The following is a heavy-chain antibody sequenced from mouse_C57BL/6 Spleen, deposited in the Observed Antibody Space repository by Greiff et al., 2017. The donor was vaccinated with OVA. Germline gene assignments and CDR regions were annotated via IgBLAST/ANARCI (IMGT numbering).Heavy chain of an antibody. Sequence: QVHVKQSGPGLVQPSQSLSITCTVSGFSLTSYGVHWVRQSPGKGLEWLGVIWRGGSTDYNAAFMSRLSITKDNSKSQVFFKMNSLQTTDTAIYYCAKNDYGSSYVGVAYWGQGTLVTVSA. CDR2: IWRGGST. CDR1: GFSLTSYG. D-gene: IGHD1-1*01. V-gene: IGHV2-5*01. CDR3: AKNDYGSSYVGVAY. J-gene: IGHJ3*01.